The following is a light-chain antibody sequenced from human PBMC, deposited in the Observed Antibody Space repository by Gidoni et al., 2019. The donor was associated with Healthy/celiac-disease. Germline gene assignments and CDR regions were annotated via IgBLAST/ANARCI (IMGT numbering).Light chain of an antibody. Sequence: QSALTQTPTGPGSAGQSPTISCTGTSSDVGGYTYVSWYQPHPGKAPKLMIYDVSNRPSGVCNRFSGSKSANTASLTISGLQAEDEADYYCRSYTSSSTLGVFGGGTKLTVL. CDR3: RSYTSSSTLGV. J-gene: IGLJ3*02. CDR1: SSDVGGYTY. CDR2: DVS. V-gene: IGLV2-14*01.